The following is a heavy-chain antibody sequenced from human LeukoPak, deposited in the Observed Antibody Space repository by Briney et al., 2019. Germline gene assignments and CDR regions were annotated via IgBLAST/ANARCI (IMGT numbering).Heavy chain of an antibody. Sequence: SGTLSLTCTVSGGSISSSSYYWGWIRQPPGKGLEWIGSIYYSGSTYYNPSLKSRVTISVDTSKNQFSLKLSSVTAADTAVYYCARMTRYCSGGSCYSDYWGQGTLVTVSS. V-gene: IGHV4-39*01. CDR2: IYYSGST. D-gene: IGHD2-15*01. CDR1: GGSISSSSYY. CDR3: ARMTRYCSGGSCYSDY. J-gene: IGHJ4*02.